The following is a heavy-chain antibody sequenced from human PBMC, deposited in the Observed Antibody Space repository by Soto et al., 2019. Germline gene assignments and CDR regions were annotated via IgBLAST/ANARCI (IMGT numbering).Heavy chain of an antibody. Sequence: GGSLRLSCAASGFTFSSYGIHWVRQAPGKGLEWVAVIWYDGSNKYYADSVKGRFTISRDNSKNTLHLQMNSLRAEDTALYYCARVGYGDYPLDYWGQGTLVTVSS. CDR1: GFTFSSYG. V-gene: IGHV3-33*01. CDR2: IWYDGSNK. CDR3: ARVGYGDYPLDY. D-gene: IGHD4-17*01. J-gene: IGHJ4*02.